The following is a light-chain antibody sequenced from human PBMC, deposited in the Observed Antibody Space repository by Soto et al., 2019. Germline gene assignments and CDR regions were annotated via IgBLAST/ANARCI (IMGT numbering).Light chain of an antibody. CDR2: STN. CDR3: VLYMGSGINV. CDR1: SGSVSTNYY. V-gene: IGLV8-61*01. Sequence: QTVVTQEPSLSVSPGGTVTFTSGLSSGSVSTNYYPSWYQQTPGQSPRTLMYSTNTRSSGVPDRFSGSIIGNKAALTITGAQADDESDYYCVLYMGSGINVFGGGTQLTVL. J-gene: IGLJ7*01.